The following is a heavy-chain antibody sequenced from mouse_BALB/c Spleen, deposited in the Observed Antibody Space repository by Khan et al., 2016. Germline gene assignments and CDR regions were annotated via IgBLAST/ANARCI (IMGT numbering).Heavy chain of an antibody. J-gene: IGHJ4*01. V-gene: IGHV3-2*02. CDR2: ISYSGST. Sequence: EVQLQESGPGLVKPSQSLSLTCTVTGYSITSDYAWNWIRQFPGNKLEWMGYISYSGSTSYNPSLKSRISITRDTSKNQFFLQLNSVTSEDTATXNGASSGAEDKDAIDYWGQGTSVTVS. CDR1: GYSITSDYA. D-gene: IGHD1-3*01. CDR3: ASSGAEDKDAIDY.